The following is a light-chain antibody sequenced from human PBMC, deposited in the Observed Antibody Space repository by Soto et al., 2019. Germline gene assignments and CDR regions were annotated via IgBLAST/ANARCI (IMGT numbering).Light chain of an antibody. V-gene: IGLV1-44*01. CDR2: GNN. CDR3: AAWDDSLNGVI. J-gene: IGLJ2*01. Sequence: QPVLTQPPSASGTPGQRVAISCSGSNSNIGRNTVHWYQQLPGTAPKLLIYGNNVRPSGVPDRFSGSKSGTSASLAISGLQSEDEADYYCAAWDDSLNGVIFGGGTKLTVL. CDR1: NSNIGRNT.